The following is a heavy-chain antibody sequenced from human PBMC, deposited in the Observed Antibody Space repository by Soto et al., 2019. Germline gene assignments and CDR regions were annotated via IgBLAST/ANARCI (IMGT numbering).Heavy chain of an antibody. CDR1: GGTLNKHA. V-gene: IGHV1-69*01. D-gene: IGHD6-13*01. Sequence: QVQLVQSGAEVKKPGSSVKVSSKASGGTLNKHAITWVRRAPGQGLEWLGGIIPMFGIPNYPQKFQGRVTITADDSTNTSHMELHSLTSDDTALYYCARGGTSGWLKGAYDVWGQGTMVTVSS. J-gene: IGHJ3*01. CDR2: IIPMFGIP. CDR3: ARGGTSGWLKGAYDV.